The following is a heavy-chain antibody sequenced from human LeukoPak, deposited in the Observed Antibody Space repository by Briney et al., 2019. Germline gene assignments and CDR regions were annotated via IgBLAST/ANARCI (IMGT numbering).Heavy chain of an antibody. D-gene: IGHD6-13*01. Sequence: GGSLRLSCAASGFTFSSYWMHWVRQAPGKGLVWVSRINSDGSSTSYADSVKGRFTISRDNSKNTLYLQMNSLRAEDTAVYYCARASFIAAAGTLDYWGQGTLVTVSS. CDR2: INSDGSST. CDR1: GFTFSSYW. V-gene: IGHV3-74*01. CDR3: ARASFIAAAGTLDY. J-gene: IGHJ4*02.